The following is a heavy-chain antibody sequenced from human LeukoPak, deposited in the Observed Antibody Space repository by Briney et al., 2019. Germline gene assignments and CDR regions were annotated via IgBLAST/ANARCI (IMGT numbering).Heavy chain of an antibody. CDR2: IYHSGST. D-gene: IGHD3-22*01. CDR3: ARGQWLPVYDF. Sequence: SETLSLSCAVSGGSISSSNWWSWVRQPPGKGLEWIGEIYHSGSTNYNPSLKSRVTISVDTSKNQFSLKLSSVTAADTAVYYCARGQWLPVYDFWGQGILVTVSS. J-gene: IGHJ4*02. CDR1: GGSISSSNW. V-gene: IGHV4-4*02.